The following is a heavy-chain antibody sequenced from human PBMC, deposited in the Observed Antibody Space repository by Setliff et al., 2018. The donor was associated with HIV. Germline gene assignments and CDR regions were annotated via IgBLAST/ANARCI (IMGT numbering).Heavy chain of an antibody. Sequence: ASVKVSCKASGYTLSTYGISWVRQAPGQGLEWMGWISAHSGYAKSAQKFQGRVTMDTDTSTNTAYMELKSLRSDDTAVYYCARDPQDTRGWYIYYFDYWGQGTLSPSPQ. V-gene: IGHV1-18*01. CDR1: GYTLSTYG. J-gene: IGHJ4*02. CDR3: ARDPQDTRGWYIYYFDY. D-gene: IGHD6-19*01. CDR2: ISAHSGYA.